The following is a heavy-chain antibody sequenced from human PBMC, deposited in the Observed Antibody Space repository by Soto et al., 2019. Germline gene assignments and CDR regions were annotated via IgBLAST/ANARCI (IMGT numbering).Heavy chain of an antibody. V-gene: IGHV3-30-3*01. D-gene: IGHD3-10*01. Sequence: QVQLVESGGGVVQPGRSLRLSCAASGFTFSSHVMHWVRQTPGKGLEWVAFISHDGSNKYYADSVKGRFTISRDNSKNTLYLQMNSLRAEDTAVYYCARDDAGGSDCDLAYWGQGTLVTVSS. CDR2: ISHDGSNK. CDR1: GFTFSSHV. CDR3: ARDDAGGSDCDLAY. J-gene: IGHJ4*02.